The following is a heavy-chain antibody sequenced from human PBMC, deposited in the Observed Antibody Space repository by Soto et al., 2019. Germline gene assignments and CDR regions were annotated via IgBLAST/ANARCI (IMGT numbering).Heavy chain of an antibody. V-gene: IGHV3-23*01. J-gene: IGHJ4*02. CDR1: GFTFSSFA. CDR2: ISGSGGNP. Sequence: VQLLESGGGLVQPGGSLRLSCAASGFTFSSFAMNWVRQAPGKGLEWVSGISGSGGNPYYADSVRGRFTISRDNPKNTLFLQMNSLRAEDTAVYYCAKDMRYSNSWYPLDYWGQGTLVTVSS. D-gene: IGHD6-13*01. CDR3: AKDMRYSNSWYPLDY.